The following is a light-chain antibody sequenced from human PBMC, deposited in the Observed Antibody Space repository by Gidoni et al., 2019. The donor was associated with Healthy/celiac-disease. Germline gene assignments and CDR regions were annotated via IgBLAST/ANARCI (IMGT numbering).Light chain of an antibody. CDR3: QQRSNWPPVFT. CDR2: DAS. V-gene: IGKV3-11*01. J-gene: IGKJ3*01. Sequence: IVLTQPPATLSLSPEERATLSCRASQSVSSYFAWYQQKPGQAPRLLIYDASNRATGIPARFSGSGSGTDFTLTISSLESEDFAVYYCQQRSNWPPVFTFGPGTKVDIK. CDR1: QSVSSY.